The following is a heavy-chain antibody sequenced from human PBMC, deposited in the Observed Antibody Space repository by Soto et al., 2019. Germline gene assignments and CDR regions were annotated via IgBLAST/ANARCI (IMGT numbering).Heavy chain of an antibody. J-gene: IGHJ5*02. V-gene: IGHV5-51*01. CDR1: GYSFTNYW. Sequence: GESLKISCKGSGYSFTNYWIGWVRQMPGKGLEWMGIIYPGDSDARYSPSFQGQVTFSVDKSISTAYLQWSSLRASDTAMYYCARRQNWFGPWGQGTLVTVSS. CDR3: ARRQNWFGP. CDR2: IYPGDSDA.